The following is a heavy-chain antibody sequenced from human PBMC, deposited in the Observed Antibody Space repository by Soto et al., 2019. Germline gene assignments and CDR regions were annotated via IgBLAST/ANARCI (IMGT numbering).Heavy chain of an antibody. CDR3: AGSFKYGSRPFEAFDI. J-gene: IGHJ3*02. Sequence: SVKVSCKASGGTFSSYAISWVRQAPGQGLEWMGGIIPIFGTTNYAEKFQGRVSITADESTSTAYVELSSLRSEDTAVYYCAGSFKYGSRPFEAFDISGQGPILTLS. CDR1: GGTFSSYA. V-gene: IGHV1-69*13. CDR2: IIPIFGTT. D-gene: IGHD3-10*01.